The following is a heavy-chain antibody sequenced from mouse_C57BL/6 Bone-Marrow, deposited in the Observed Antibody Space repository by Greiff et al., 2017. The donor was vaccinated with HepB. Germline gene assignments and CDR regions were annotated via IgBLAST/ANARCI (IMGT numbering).Heavy chain of an antibody. CDR1: GYTFTSYW. CDR3: ARLGFYYYGSSYFDY. D-gene: IGHD1-1*01. Sequence: VQLQQPGAELVKPGASVKMSCKASGYTFTSYWITWVKQRPGQGLEWIGDIYPGRGSTNYNEKFKSKATLTVDTSSSTAYMQLSSLTSEDSAVYYCARLGFYYYGSSYFDYWGQGTTLTVSS. J-gene: IGHJ2*01. CDR2: IYPGRGST. V-gene: IGHV1-55*01.